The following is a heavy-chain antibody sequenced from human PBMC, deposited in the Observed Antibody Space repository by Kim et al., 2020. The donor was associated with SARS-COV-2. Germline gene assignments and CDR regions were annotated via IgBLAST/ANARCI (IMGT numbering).Heavy chain of an antibody. CDR3: VKPYSGSYYSAFDI. CDR1: GFTFSSCA. J-gene: IGHJ3*02. Sequence: GGSLRLSCAASGFTFSSCAMHWVRQAPGKGLEWVALISYDGSNKYCADSVKGRFTISRDNSKNTLYLQMNSPRAEDTALYYCVKPYSGSYYSAFDIWGQG. V-gene: IGHV3-30*18. D-gene: IGHD1-26*01. CDR2: ISYDGSNK.